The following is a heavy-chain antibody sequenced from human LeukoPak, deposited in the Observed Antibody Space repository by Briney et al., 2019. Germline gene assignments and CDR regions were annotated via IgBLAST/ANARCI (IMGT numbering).Heavy chain of an antibody. D-gene: IGHD3-22*01. CDR2: IYYSGST. J-gene: IGHJ4*02. CDR3: ARERGHYDSSAPAGLADY. CDR1: GENFSIYF. V-gene: IGHV4-39*07. Sequence: SETLSLTCAVYGENFSIYFYSWIRQPPGKGLEWIGSIYYSGSTYYNPSLKSRVTISVDTSKNQFSLKLSSVTAADTAVYYCARERGHYDSSAPAGLADYWGQGTLVTVSS.